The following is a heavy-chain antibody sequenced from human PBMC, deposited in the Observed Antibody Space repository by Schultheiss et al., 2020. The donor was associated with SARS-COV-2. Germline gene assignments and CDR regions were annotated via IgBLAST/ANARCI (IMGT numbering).Heavy chain of an antibody. D-gene: IGHD2-15*01. V-gene: IGHV3-23*01. J-gene: IGHJ4*02. Sequence: GGSLRLSCAASRFTFSSYAMSWVRQAPGKGLEWVSGISGSGGSTHYADSVKGRFTISRDNSKNTLYLQMNSLRAEDTAVYYCAKDSMSYCDYWGQGTLVTVSS. CDR1: RFTFSSYA. CDR3: AKDSMSYCDY. CDR2: ISGSGGST.